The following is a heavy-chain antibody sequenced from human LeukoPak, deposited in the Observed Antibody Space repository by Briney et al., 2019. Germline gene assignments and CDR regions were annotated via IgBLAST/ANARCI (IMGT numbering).Heavy chain of an antibody. D-gene: IGHD5-12*01. CDR2: IYSSGNT. J-gene: IGHJ4*02. CDR3: AKYGNSGRAIDY. Sequence: SETLSLTCSVSGGSISNYYWSWIRQPPGKGLEWVGYIYSSGNTKYNPSLKSRVTISVDTSKNQFSLKLTSVTAADTAVYFCAKYGNSGRAIDYWGQGTLVTVSS. V-gene: IGHV4-4*08. CDR1: GGSISNYY.